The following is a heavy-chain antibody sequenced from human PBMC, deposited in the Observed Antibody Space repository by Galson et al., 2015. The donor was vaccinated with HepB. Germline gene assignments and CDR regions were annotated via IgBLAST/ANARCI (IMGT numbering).Heavy chain of an antibody. Sequence: SLRLSCATFGFTFSRYAMSWVRQAPGKGLEWVSGMSGTGGTTFYSDSVKGRFTISRDNSKNTLYLQMNSLRVEDTAAYYCAKVAVVVTTIPYYFDYWGQGTQVTVSS. CDR2: MSGTGGTT. CDR3: AKVAVVVTTIPYYFDY. V-gene: IGHV3-23*01. D-gene: IGHD2-21*02. CDR1: GFTFSRYA. J-gene: IGHJ4*02.